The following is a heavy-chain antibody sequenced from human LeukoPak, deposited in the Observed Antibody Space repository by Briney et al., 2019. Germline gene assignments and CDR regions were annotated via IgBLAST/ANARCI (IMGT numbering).Heavy chain of an antibody. D-gene: IGHD3-22*01. J-gene: IGHJ4*02. V-gene: IGHV3-23*01. Sequence: GGSLRLSCAASGFTFSSYAMSWVRQAPGKGLEWASAISGSGGSTYYADSVKGRFTISRDNSKNTLYLQMNSLRAEDTAVYYCAKDSIRGVVITVLDYWGQGTLVTVS. CDR3: AKDSIRGVVITVLDY. CDR1: GFTFSSYA. CDR2: ISGSGGST.